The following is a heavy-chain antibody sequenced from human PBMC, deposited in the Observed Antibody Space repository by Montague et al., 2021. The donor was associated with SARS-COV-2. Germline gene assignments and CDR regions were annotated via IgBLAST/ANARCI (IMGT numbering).Heavy chain of an antibody. CDR3: ARDITGTGNASDI. CDR2: ISYSGST. Sequence: SETLSLTCTVSGGSISSTSYYWGWIRQPPGKGLEWIGSISYSGSTYYKSSLKSRVTISVDTSKNQFSLTLSSVTAADTAVYYSARDITGTGNASDIWGQGTMVTVSS. V-gene: IGHV4-39*02. CDR1: GGSISSTSYY. D-gene: IGHD3-10*01. J-gene: IGHJ3*02.